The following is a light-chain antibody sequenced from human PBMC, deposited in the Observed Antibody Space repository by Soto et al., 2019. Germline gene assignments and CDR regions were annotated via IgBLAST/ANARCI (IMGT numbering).Light chain of an antibody. CDR2: GAS. Sequence: EIVFTQSPGTLSLSPGERATLSCRASQSVSISYLAWYQQRPGQAPRLLIYGASSRATSIPDRFSGSGSGTDFTLTINRLEPEDFAVYYCQQYDSSPPFALTFGGGTKVDIK. V-gene: IGKV3-20*01. J-gene: IGKJ4*01. CDR1: QSVSISY. CDR3: QQYDSSPPFALT.